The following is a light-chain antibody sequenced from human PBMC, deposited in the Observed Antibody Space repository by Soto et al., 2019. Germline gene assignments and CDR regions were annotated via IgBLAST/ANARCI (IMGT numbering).Light chain of an antibody. J-gene: IGKJ4*01. CDR3: QQYINWPPFT. CDR1: QSVSSK. Sequence: EIVMTQSPATLSVSPGERATLSCRASQSVSSKLTWYQQKPGQPPRLLIYGASTRATGIPARFSGSGSGTEFTLTISSLQSEDYAVYYCQQYINWPPFTFGGGTKVEIK. CDR2: GAS. V-gene: IGKV3-15*01.